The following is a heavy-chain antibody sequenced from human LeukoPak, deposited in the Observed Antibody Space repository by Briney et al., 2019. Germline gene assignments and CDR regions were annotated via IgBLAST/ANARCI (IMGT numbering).Heavy chain of an antibody. J-gene: IGHJ4*02. CDR2: INHSGST. Sequence: PSETLSLTCAVCGGSFSGYYWSWIRQPPGKGLEWIGEINHSGSTNYNPSLKSRATISVDTSKNQFSLKLSSVTAADTAVYYCAREGRITMVRGARKFDYWGQGTLVTVSS. CDR3: AREGRITMVRGARKFDY. D-gene: IGHD3-10*01. V-gene: IGHV4-34*01. CDR1: GGSFSGYY.